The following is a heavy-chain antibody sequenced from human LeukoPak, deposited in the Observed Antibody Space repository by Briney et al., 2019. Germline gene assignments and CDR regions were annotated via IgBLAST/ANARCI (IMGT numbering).Heavy chain of an antibody. J-gene: IGHJ4*02. CDR2: VHLDGRT. Sequence: SETLSLTCAVSGGPVTSTNWWTGVRQPPGKGLEWIGEVHLDGRTKYNPSLTGRLTMSVDLYENHISLKMTSVTAADTAVYYCAREGGFYRPLDYSGQGMLVTVSS. D-gene: IGHD3-3*01. CDR3: AREGGFYRPLDY. V-gene: IGHV4-4*02. CDR1: GGPVTSTNW.